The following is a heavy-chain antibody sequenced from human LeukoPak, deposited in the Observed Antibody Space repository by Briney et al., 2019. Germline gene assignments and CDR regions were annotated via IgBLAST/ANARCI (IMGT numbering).Heavy chain of an antibody. D-gene: IGHD2-21*01. J-gene: IGHJ5*01. CDR1: GFSFGNYA. CDR2: ISGTGGAT. Sequence: GGSLRLSYVASGFSFGNYAMSWVRQAPGKGLQWVSQISGTGGATWYAGFARDRFTISRDNSKKTLYLQMSGLRVEDTAMYYCVKDPRDTYGTNWFVSWGQGTLLIVFS. V-gene: IGHV3-23*01. CDR3: VKDPRDTYGTNWFVS.